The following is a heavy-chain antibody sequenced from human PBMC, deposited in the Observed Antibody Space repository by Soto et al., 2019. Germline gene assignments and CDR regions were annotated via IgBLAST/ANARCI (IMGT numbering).Heavy chain of an antibody. J-gene: IGHJ5*02. CDR2: ISAYNGNT. CDR3: ASSTYYDFYGWFDP. V-gene: IGHV1-18*01. D-gene: IGHD3-3*01. CDR1: GYTFTSYG. Sequence: ASVKVSCKASGYTFTSYGISWVRQAPGQGLEWMGWISAYNGNTNYAQKLQGRVTMTTDTSTSTAYMELRSLRSDDTAVYYCASSTYYDFYGWFDPWGQGTLVTVSS.